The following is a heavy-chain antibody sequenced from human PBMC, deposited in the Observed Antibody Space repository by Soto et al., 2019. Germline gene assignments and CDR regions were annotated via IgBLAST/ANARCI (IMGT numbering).Heavy chain of an antibody. CDR3: AKGSIEYSASVDN. J-gene: IGHJ4*02. D-gene: IGHD5-12*01. V-gene: IGHV3-23*01. Sequence: VQLLESGGGLVQPGGSLRLSCAASGFSFSSYAMVWVRQALGKGLEWVSVISARGGSSYFADSVKGRFTISRDNSKNVLSLEMNSLRADDTAIYFCAKGSIEYSASVDNWGQGTLVLVSS. CDR2: ISARGGSS. CDR1: GFSFSSYA.